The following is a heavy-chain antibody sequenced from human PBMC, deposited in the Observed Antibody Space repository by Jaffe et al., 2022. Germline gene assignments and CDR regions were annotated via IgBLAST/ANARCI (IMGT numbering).Heavy chain of an antibody. J-gene: IGHJ6*04. V-gene: IGHV4-61*02. Sequence: QVQLQESGPGLVKPSQTLSLTCTVSGASVSSGNYYWSWIRQPAGKGLEWIGRIYTSGSTNYNPSLKSRVTISVDTSKNQFSLNLSSVTAADTAVYYCAREFRSGSYYPLDVWGKGTTVTVSS. D-gene: IGHD3-10*01. CDR1: GASVSSGNYY. CDR2: IYTSGST. CDR3: AREFRSGSYYPLDV.